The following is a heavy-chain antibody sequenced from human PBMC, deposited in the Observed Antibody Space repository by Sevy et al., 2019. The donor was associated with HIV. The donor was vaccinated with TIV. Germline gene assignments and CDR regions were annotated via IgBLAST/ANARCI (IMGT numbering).Heavy chain of an antibody. D-gene: IGHD1-26*01. V-gene: IGHV3-30*03. Sequence: GGSLRLSCAASGFIFSSYAIHWVRPAPGKGLEWVAVLSYDGSDELYADSVKGRFTISRDNSKNAVYLQMHSLRAEDTAVYHCARRSLASYYQLSPFDYWGQGTLVTVSS. CDR2: LSYDGSDE. CDR1: GFIFSSYA. J-gene: IGHJ4*02. CDR3: ARRSLASYYQLSPFDY.